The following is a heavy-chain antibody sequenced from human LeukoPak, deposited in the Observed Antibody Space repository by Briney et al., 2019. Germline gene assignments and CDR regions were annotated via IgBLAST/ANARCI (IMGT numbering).Heavy chain of an antibody. V-gene: IGHV3-7*01. CDR3: TGERIESAFDI. CDR2: IKQDGGVI. Sequence: PGGSLRLSCAASGFTVSSNYMSWVRQAPGKGLEWVANIKQDGGVIQYVDSVKGRFTIFRDNAKNSLYLQMNSLRVDDTAVYYCTGERIESAFDIWGQGTLVSVSS. D-gene: IGHD2-15*01. CDR1: GFTVSSNY. J-gene: IGHJ3*02.